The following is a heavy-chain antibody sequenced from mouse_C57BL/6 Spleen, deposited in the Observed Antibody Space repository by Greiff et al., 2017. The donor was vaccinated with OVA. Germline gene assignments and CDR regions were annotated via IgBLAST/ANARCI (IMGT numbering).Heavy chain of an antibody. CDR2: IHPNSGST. V-gene: IGHV1-64*01. J-gene: IGHJ1*03. Sequence: VQLQQPGAELVKPGASVKLSFQASGYTFTSYWMHWVKQRPGQGLEWIGMIHPNSGSTNYNEKFKSKATLTVDKSSSTAYMQLSSLTSEDSAVYYCAPNYGSSYWYFDVWGTGTTVTVSS. CDR1: GYTFTSYW. CDR3: APNYGSSYWYFDV. D-gene: IGHD1-1*01.